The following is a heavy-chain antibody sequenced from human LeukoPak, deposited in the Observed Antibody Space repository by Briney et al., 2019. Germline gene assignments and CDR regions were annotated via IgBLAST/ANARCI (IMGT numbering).Heavy chain of an antibody. J-gene: IGHJ6*04. V-gene: IGHV3-7*01. CDR3: ARKLVDV. Sequence: PGGSLRLSCAASGFTFNAYWMSRVRQAPGKGLEWVANIKPDGSEIYYVDSVKGRFTISRDNTKNSLYLQMNGLRAEDTAVYYCARKLVDVWGKGTTVTVSS. CDR1: GFTFNAYW. CDR2: IKPDGSEI.